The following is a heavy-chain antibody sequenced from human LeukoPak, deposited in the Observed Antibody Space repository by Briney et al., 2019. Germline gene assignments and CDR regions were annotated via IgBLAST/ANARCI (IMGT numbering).Heavy chain of an antibody. V-gene: IGHV3-7*03. CDR2: IKQDGSEK. Sequence: PGGSLRLSCAASGFTFSSYWMSWVRQAPGKGLEWVANIKQDGSEKYYVDSVKGRFTISRDNAKNSLYLQMNSLRAEDTAVYYCAKDPRRDCSSTSCYSWGQGTLVTVSS. CDR1: GFTFSSYW. D-gene: IGHD2-2*01. J-gene: IGHJ4*02. CDR3: AKDPRRDCSSTSCYS.